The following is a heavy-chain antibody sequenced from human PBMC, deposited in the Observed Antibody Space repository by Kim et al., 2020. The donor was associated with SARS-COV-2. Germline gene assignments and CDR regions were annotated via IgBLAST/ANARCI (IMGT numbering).Heavy chain of an antibody. CDR2: IIPILPIV. CDR1: GGTFTSYA. Sequence: SVKVSCKASGGTFTSYAFSWVRQAPGQGLEWMGRIIPILPIVDYAQKFQGRVTITADTSTSTAYMELTSLRSEDTAVYYCARDQPGSSSSDYWGHGTLVTVSS. CDR3: ARDQPGSSSSDY. J-gene: IGHJ4*01. D-gene: IGHD6-6*01. V-gene: IGHV1-69*04.